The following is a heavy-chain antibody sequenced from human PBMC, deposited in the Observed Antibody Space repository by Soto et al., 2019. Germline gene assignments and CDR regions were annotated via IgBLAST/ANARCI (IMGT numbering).Heavy chain of an antibody. CDR2: ITNDGSTT. V-gene: IGHV3-74*01. D-gene: IGHD3-10*01. CDR1: GFTFGDSW. J-gene: IGHJ3*01. Sequence: EVQLVESGGGLVQPGGSLRLSCAASGFTFGDSWMRWVRQSPQKGLVWLSLITNDGSTTTYADSVKGRFTVSRDNAKNTLSLQMNTLRTEDTAVYFCARETRGVLNAFDLWGQGTMVTVS. CDR3: ARETRGVLNAFDL.